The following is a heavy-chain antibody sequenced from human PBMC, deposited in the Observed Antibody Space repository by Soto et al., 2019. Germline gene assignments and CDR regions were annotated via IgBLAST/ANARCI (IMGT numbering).Heavy chain of an antibody. V-gene: IGHV1-2*02. J-gene: IGHJ4*02. CDR1: GYGFIHYY. Sequence: QVQLVQSGAEVKRPGDSVTVSCKASGYGFIHYYIHWVRLAPGQGLEWLGWINTSSIVTNYAQKFQGRVTITRDMSVITAHLELSSLTSDDTAVYYCARGVWGDTPIDYWGQGTLVTVSS. CDR3: ARGVWGDTPIDY. CDR2: INTSSIVT. D-gene: IGHD6-13*01.